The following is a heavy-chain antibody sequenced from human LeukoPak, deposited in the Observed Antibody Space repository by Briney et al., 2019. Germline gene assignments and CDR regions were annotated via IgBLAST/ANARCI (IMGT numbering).Heavy chain of an antibody. J-gene: IGHJ5*02. Sequence: APVKVSCKASGYTFTSYGISWVRQAPGQGLEWMGWISAYNGNTNYAQKLQGRVTMTTDTSTSTAYMELGSLRSDDTAVYYCARGLGAAGTSGWFDPWGQGTLVTVSS. CDR2: ISAYNGNT. CDR3: ARGLGAAGTSGWFDP. V-gene: IGHV1-18*01. CDR1: GYTFTSYG. D-gene: IGHD6-13*01.